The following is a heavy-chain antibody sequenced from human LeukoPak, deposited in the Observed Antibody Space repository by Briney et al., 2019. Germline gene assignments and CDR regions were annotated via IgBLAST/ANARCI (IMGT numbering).Heavy chain of an antibody. D-gene: IGHD3-22*01. CDR1: GFSFSTYG. CDR2: AQGDGRLQ. J-gene: IGHJ4*02. Sequence: GTSLRLSCAASGFSFSTYGMHWVRQAPGKVLEWVAAAQGDGRLQYYADSVKGRFTISKDISKSTLYVQMNSLRAEDTAVYYCATGGGFYYGHWGQGTLVTVSS. CDR3: ATGGGFYYGH. V-gene: IGHV3-33*01.